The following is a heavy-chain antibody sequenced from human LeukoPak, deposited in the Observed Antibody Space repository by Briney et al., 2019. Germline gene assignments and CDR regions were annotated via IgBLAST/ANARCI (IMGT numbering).Heavy chain of an antibody. Sequence: GGSLRLSCAASGFTFSSYGMHWVRQAPGKGLEWVAVIWYDGSNKYYADSVKGRFTISRDNSKNTLYLQMHSLGAEDTSVYYCSKATRFLEWLLFAIDYWGQGTLVTVSS. J-gene: IGHJ4*02. CDR2: IWYDGSNK. CDR1: GFTFSSYG. D-gene: IGHD3-3*01. CDR3: SKATRFLEWLLFAIDY. V-gene: IGHV3-33*06.